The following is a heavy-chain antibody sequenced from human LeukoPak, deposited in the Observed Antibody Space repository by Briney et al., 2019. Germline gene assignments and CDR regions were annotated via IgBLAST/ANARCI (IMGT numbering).Heavy chain of an antibody. D-gene: IGHD2/OR15-2a*01. CDR3: VRNFHFEDGGFYRHFDY. CDR1: GFTFSNYW. Sequence: GGSLRLSCAASGFTFSNYWMHWVRRAPGKGLLWVARIKTDGRTTYYAENVEGRFTISRDNARNTLYLQMSSLRAEDTAIYYCVRNFHFEDGGFYRHFDYWGQGTLVTVSS. V-gene: IGHV3-74*01. CDR2: IKTDGRTT. J-gene: IGHJ4*02.